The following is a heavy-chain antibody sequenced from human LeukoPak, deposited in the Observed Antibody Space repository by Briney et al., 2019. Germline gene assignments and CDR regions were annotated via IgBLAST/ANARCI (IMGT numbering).Heavy chain of an antibody. D-gene: IGHD3-10*01. CDR1: GYTFTGYY. Sequence: GASVKVSCKASGYTFTGYYIQWVRQAPGQGLEWMGWINPNSGATLYAQRFQGRVTMTRDTSTSTAYMELRRLRSDDTGVYYCARDRLALRSPGYYYYAMDVWGPGTTVTVSS. CDR2: INPNSGAT. CDR3: ARDRLALRSPGYYYYAMDV. J-gene: IGHJ6*02. V-gene: IGHV1-2*02.